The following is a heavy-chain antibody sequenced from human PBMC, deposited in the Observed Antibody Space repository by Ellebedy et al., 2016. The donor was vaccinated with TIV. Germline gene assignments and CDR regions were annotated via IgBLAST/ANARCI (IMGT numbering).Heavy chain of an antibody. CDR3: ARDSTGDYGVLGLWDY. D-gene: IGHD4-17*01. J-gene: IGHJ4*02. CDR2: ISYDGSNK. Sequence: GGSLRLXCAASGFTFSSYAMHWVRQAPGKGLEWVAVISYDGSNKYYADSVKGRFTISRDNSKTTLYLQMNSLRAEDTAGYYCARDSTGDYGVLGLWDYWGQGTLVTVSS. V-gene: IGHV3-30-3*01. CDR1: GFTFSSYA.